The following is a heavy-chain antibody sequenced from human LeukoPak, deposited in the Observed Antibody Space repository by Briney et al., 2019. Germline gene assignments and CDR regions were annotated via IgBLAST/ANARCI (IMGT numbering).Heavy chain of an antibody. D-gene: IGHD1/OR15-1a*01. CDR2: IYYSGST. CDR1: GGSISSYY. J-gene: IGHJ4*02. CDR3: ARYEQSFIS. Sequence: PSETLSLTCTVSGGSISSYYWSWIRQPPGKGLEWIGYIYYSGSTNYNPSLKSRATISVDTSKNQFSLKLSSVTAADTAVYYCARYEQSFISWGQGTLVTVSS. V-gene: IGHV4-59*08.